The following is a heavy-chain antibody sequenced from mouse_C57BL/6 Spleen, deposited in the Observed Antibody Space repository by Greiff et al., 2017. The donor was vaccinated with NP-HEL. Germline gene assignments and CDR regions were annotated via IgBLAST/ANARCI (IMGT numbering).Heavy chain of an antibody. D-gene: IGHD2-5*01. V-gene: IGHV1-5*01. J-gene: IGHJ4*01. CDR1: GYTFTSYW. CDR3: TRDSNYVRDYAMDY. CDR2: IYPGNSDT. Sequence: VQLQQSGTVLARPGASVKMSCKTSGYTFTSYWMHWVKQRPGQGLEWIGAIYPGNSDTSYNQKFKGKAKLTAVTSASTAYMELSSLTNEDSAVYYCTRDSNYVRDYAMDYWGQGTSVTVSS.